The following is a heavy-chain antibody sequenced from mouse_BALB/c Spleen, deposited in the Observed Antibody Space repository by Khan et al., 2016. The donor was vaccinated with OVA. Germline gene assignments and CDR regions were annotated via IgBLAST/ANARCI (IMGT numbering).Heavy chain of an antibody. Sequence: EVQLQESGPGLVKPSQSLSLTCSVTGYSIPSGYYWNWIRQFPGNKLEWMGYIRYDGSNNYNPSLKNRISITRDTSKYQFFLKLDSVTTADTATYYCARGLHYYGFYCDCWGQGTTLTVSS. CDR1: GYSIPSGYY. CDR3: ARGLHYYGFYCDC. J-gene: IGHJ2*01. V-gene: IGHV3-6*02. CDR2: IRYDGSN. D-gene: IGHD1-2*01.